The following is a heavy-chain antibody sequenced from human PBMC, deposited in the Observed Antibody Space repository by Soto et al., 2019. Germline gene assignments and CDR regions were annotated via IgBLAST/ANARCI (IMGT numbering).Heavy chain of an antibody. D-gene: IGHD5-12*01. CDR1: GYTFSSYA. CDR3: ARETSGYEPDRGGFDS. Sequence: SVKVSCKASGYTFSSYAISWVRQAPGQGLECMGGIIPIFGTANYAQKFQGRVTITADESTSTAYMELSSLRSEDTAVYYCARETSGYEPDRGGFDSWGQGTRVTVSS. V-gene: IGHV1-69*13. CDR2: IIPIFGTA. J-gene: IGHJ5*01.